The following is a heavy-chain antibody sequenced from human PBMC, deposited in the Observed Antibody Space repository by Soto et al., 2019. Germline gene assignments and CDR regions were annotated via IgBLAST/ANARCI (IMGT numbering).Heavy chain of an antibody. CDR1: GFTFSSFA. D-gene: IGHD4-17*01. J-gene: IGHJ4*02. Sequence: QVQLVESGGGVAQPGRSLRLSCAASGFTFSSFAMHWVRQAPGKGLEWVAVISYDGSNKYYADSVKGRFTISRDNSKNTLYLQMNSLRAEDTAVYYCARADYGGNSETFDYWGQGTLVTVSS. V-gene: IGHV3-30-3*01. CDR2: ISYDGSNK. CDR3: ARADYGGNSETFDY.